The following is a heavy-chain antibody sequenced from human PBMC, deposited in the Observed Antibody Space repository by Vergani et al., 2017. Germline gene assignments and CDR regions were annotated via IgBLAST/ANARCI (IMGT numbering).Heavy chain of an antibody. D-gene: IGHD2-21*02. V-gene: IGHV3-30*02. Sequence: QVQLVESAGGVVQPGGSLRLSCAASGFTFSNFGMHWIRQAPGKGLEWLAYIGKHGINTRYRDAVKGRFTVSRDNSKDILYLQSDSLRSEDTALYYCAKYLRDSTDGLTDSWGPGTLVIVSS. J-gene: IGHJ4*02. CDR3: AKYLRDSTDGLTDS. CDR1: GFTFSNFG. CDR2: IGKHGINT.